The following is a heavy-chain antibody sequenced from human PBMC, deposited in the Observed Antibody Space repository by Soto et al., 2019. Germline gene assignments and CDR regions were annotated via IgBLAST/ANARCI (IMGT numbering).Heavy chain of an antibody. CDR2: IKSKTDGGTT. V-gene: IGHV3-15*07. Sequence: EVQLVESGGGLVKPGGSLRLSCAASGFTFSNAWMNWVRQAPGKGLEWVGRIKSKTDGGTTDYAAPVKGRFTISRDDSKNTLYRQMNSLKTEDTAVYYCTTERMVAATPVPDYWGQGTLVTVSS. CDR1: GFTFSNAW. D-gene: IGHD2-15*01. CDR3: TTERMVAATPVPDY. J-gene: IGHJ4*02.